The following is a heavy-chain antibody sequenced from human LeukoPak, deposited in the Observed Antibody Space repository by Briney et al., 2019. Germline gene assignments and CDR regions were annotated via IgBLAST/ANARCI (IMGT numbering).Heavy chain of an antibody. V-gene: IGHV4-34*01. CDR3: ARKGRYNWKLPGHDY. D-gene: IGHD1-20*01. Sequence: KSGGSLRLSCAASGFTFSSYAMIWIRQPPGKGLKCIGEINHSGSTNYNPSLKSRVTISVDTSKNQFSLKLSSVTAADTAVYYCARKGRYNWKLPGHDYWGQGTLVTVSS. J-gene: IGHJ4*02. CDR1: GFTFSSYA. CDR2: INHSGST.